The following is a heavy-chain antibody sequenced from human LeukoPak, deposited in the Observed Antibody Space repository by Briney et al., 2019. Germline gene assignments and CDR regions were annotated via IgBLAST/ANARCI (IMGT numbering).Heavy chain of an antibody. Sequence: PSETLSLTCDVYGGSFSGYYWSWIRQPPGKELEWIGEINHSGSTNYNPSLKSRVTISVDTSKNQFSLKLSSVTAADTAVYYCARRATHRPFDPWGQGTLVTVTS. J-gene: IGHJ5*02. CDR1: GGSFSGYY. V-gene: IGHV4-34*01. CDR2: INHSGST. CDR3: ARRATHRPFDP. D-gene: IGHD1-14*01.